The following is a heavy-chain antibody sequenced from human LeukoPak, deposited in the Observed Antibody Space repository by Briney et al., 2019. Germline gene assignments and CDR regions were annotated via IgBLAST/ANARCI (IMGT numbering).Heavy chain of an antibody. CDR2: ISSSSSYI. Sequence: GGSLRLSCAASGFTFSSYSMNWVRQAPGKGLEWVSSISSSSSYIYYADSVKGRFTISRDNAKNSLYLQMNSLRAEDTAVYYCARDRIVLVVEAAGTYHSNYGMDVWGQGTTVTVSS. CDR3: ARDRIVLVVEAAGTYHSNYGMDV. V-gene: IGHV3-21*04. CDR1: GFTFSSYS. D-gene: IGHD2-15*01. J-gene: IGHJ6*02.